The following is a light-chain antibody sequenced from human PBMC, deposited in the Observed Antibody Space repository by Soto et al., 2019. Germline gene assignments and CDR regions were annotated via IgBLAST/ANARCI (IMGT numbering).Light chain of an antibody. V-gene: IGLV2-23*02. Sequence: QSALTQPASVSRSPGQSITISCTGTSSDVGSYNLVSWYQQHPGKAPKVMIYEVSKRPSGVSNRFSASKSGNTVSLTISGLQAEYEADYYCCSYGGSYAFGPGTKVTVL. CDR3: CSYGGSYA. J-gene: IGLJ1*01. CDR2: EVS. CDR1: SSDVGSYNL.